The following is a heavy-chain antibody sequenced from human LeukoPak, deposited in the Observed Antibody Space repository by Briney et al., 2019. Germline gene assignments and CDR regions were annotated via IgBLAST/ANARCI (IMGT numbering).Heavy chain of an antibody. CDR2: ISNDGSNK. CDR1: GFTFSSYA. Sequence: GGSLRLSCAASGFTFSSYAMHWVRQAPGKGLGWVAVISNDGSNKYYADSVKGRFTISRDDSKNTLYLQMSSLRAEDTAVYYCAKDADASGSPYNWFDPWGQGTLVTVSS. D-gene: IGHD3-10*01. V-gene: IGHV3-30-3*01. CDR3: AKDADASGSPYNWFDP. J-gene: IGHJ5*02.